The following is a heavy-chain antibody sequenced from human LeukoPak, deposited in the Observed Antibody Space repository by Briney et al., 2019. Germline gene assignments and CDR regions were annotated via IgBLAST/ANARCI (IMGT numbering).Heavy chain of an antibody. CDR1: GYTFANYD. CDR2: MNPSSGNT. Sequence: ASVKVSCKASGYTFANYDINWVRQATGQGLEWMGWMNPSSGNTGYAQKFQGRVTITRNTSISTASMELSSLRSEDTAVYYCARGRSSSRSGGFDYWGQGTLVTVSS. CDR3: ARGRSSSRSGGFDY. J-gene: IGHJ4*02. D-gene: IGHD6-13*01. V-gene: IGHV1-8*03.